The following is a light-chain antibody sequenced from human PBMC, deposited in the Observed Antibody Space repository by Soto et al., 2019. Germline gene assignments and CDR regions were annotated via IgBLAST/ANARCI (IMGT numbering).Light chain of an antibody. CDR2: GAS. Sequence: EIVLTQSPGTLSLSPGERATLSCRASQNINTSYLAWYQQKPGQAPRLLMYGASSRATGVPDRVSGSGSGPDFTLTISRLEPEDFAVYCCQQYGRSLTFGGGTKVEIK. CDR1: QNINTSY. V-gene: IGKV3-20*01. J-gene: IGKJ4*01. CDR3: QQYGRSLT.